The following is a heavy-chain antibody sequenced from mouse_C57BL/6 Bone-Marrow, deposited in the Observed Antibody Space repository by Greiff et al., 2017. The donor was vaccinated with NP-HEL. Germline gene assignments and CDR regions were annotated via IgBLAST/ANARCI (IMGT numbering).Heavy chain of an antibody. Sequence: VQLQQSGAELVRPGASVKLSCTASGFNIKDYYMHWVKPRPEQGLEWIGRLDPEDGDTEYAPKFPGKATMTADTSSNPAYLQRSSLTSEDTAVDYCTTTYYCSSPFAYWGQGTLVTVSA. CDR3: TTTYYCSSPFAY. CDR1: GFNIKDYY. CDR2: LDPEDGDT. V-gene: IGHV14-1*01. D-gene: IGHD1-1*01. J-gene: IGHJ3*01.